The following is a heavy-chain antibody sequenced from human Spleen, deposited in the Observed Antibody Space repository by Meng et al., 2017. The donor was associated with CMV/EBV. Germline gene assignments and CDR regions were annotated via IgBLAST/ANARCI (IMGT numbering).Heavy chain of an antibody. CDR2: IYYSGST. D-gene: IGHD6-6*01. Sequence: VYGGSISSGDYFWSWLRQPPGKGLEWIGYIYYSGSTYYNPSLKSRVTISVDTSKNQFSLKLSSVTAADTAVYYCAREYTSSSNWFDPWGQGTLVTVSS. CDR3: AREYTSSSNWFDP. V-gene: IGHV4-30-4*08. CDR1: GGSISSGDYF. J-gene: IGHJ5*02.